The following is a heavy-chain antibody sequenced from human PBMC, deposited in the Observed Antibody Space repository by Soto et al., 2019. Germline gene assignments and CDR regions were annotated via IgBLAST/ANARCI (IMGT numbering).Heavy chain of an antibody. CDR1: GYTFTSYY. J-gene: IGHJ6*02. V-gene: IGHV1-46*01. CDR2: INPSGGST. D-gene: IGHD6-13*01. CDR3: ARGTQLVPGGYYYDYGMDV. Sequence: GASVKVSCEASGYTFTSYYMHWVRQAPGQGLEWMGIINPSGGSTSYAQKFQGRVTMTRDTSTSTVYMELSSLRSEDTAVYYCARGTQLVPGGYYYDYGMDVWGQGTTVTVSS.